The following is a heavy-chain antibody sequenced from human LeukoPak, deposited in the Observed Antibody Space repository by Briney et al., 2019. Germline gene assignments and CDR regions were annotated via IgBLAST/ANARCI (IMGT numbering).Heavy chain of an antibody. V-gene: IGHV4-31*03. J-gene: IGHJ4*02. CDR2: INHSGSI. CDR1: GGYISSGGYY. D-gene: IGHD3-22*01. Sequence: SETLSLTCTVSGGYISSGGYYWSWIRQHPGRGLEWIGEINHSGSINYNPSLKSRVTISVDTSKNQFSLKLSSVTAADTAVYYCAILPATDTYYYDRSGYYRPGVHWGQGTLVSVSS. CDR3: AILPATDTYYYDRSGYYRPGVH.